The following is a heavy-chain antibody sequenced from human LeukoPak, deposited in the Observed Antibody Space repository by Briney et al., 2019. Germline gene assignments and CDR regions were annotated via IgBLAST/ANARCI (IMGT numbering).Heavy chain of an antibody. CDR3: ARDLNIVVVPAHGMDV. J-gene: IGHJ6*02. Sequence: GGSLRLSCAASGFTFSSYWMSWVRQAPGKGLEWVANIKQDGSEKHFGDSVKGRFTISRDNAKKSLYLQMDSLRAEDTAVYYCARDLNIVVVPAHGMDVWGQGTTVTVSS. V-gene: IGHV3-7*01. CDR1: GFTFSSYW. D-gene: IGHD2-2*01. CDR2: IKQDGSEK.